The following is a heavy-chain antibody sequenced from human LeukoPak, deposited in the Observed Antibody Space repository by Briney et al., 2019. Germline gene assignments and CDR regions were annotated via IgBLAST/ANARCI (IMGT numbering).Heavy chain of an antibody. V-gene: IGHV3-30*03. J-gene: IGHJ4*02. CDR2: ISYDGSNK. CDR3: ARDAGGLLWFGELSFDY. Sequence: GGSLRLSCAASGFTFSSYWMSWVRQAPGKGLEWVAVISYDGSNKYYADSVKGRFTISRDNSKNTLYLQMNSLRAEDTAVYYCARDAGGLLWFGELSFDYWGQGTLVTVSS. CDR1: GFTFSSYW. D-gene: IGHD3-10*01.